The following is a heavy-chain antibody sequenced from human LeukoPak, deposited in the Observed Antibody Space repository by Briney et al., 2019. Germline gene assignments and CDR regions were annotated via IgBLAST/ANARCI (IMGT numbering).Heavy chain of an antibody. Sequence: ASVKVSCKASGYTFTSYGINWLRQAPGQGLEWMAWISPYNGNTNHVQKLQGRVTMTTDTSTSTVYLELRSLRSDDTAVYYCARDDGDYYDSSGYYSLGDWGQGTLVTVSS. CDR1: GYTFTSYG. J-gene: IGHJ4*02. CDR2: ISPYNGNT. CDR3: ARDDGDYYDSSGYYSLGD. D-gene: IGHD3-22*01. V-gene: IGHV1-18*01.